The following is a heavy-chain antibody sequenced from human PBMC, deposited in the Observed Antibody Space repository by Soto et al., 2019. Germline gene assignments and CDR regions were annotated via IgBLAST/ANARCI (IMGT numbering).Heavy chain of an antibody. CDR2: TRNKANSYTT. CDR3: ARGGYCSSTSCYRDYYGMDV. V-gene: IGHV3-72*01. CDR1: GFTFSDHY. Sequence: LRLSCAASGFTFSDHYMDWVRQAPGKGLEWVGRTRNKANSYTTEYAASVKGRFTISRDDSKNSLYLQMNSLKTEDTAVYYCARGGYCSSTSCYRDYYGMDVWGQGTTVTVSS. J-gene: IGHJ6*02. D-gene: IGHD2-2*01.